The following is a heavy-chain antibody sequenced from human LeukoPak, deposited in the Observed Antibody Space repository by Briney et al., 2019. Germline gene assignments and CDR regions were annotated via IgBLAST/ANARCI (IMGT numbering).Heavy chain of an antibody. CDR1: GFTFSSCS. CDR3: ARQAVVVPAARWYNWFDP. D-gene: IGHD2-2*01. CDR2: ISSSSSYI. V-gene: IGHV3-21*04. Sequence: PGGSLRLSCAASGFTFSSCSMNWVRQAPGKGLEWVSSISSSSSYIYYADSVKGRFTISRDNAKNSLYLQMNSLRAEDTAVYYCARQAVVVPAARWYNWFDPWGQGTLVTVSS. J-gene: IGHJ5*02.